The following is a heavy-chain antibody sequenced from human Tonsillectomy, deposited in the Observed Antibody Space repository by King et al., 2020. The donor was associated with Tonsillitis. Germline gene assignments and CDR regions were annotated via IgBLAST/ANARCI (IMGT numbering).Heavy chain of an antibody. J-gene: IGHJ5*02. CDR2: INPNSGST. CDR3: ARDGAAAGTDGGWFDP. V-gene: IGHV1-2*02. CDR1: GYTFTGYY. D-gene: IGHD6-13*01. Sequence: QLVQSGAEVKKPGASVKVSCKASGYTFTGYYMHWVRQAPGLGLEWMGWINPNSGSTNYAQKFQGRVTMTRDTSISTAYMELNRLRSDDTAVYYCARDGAAAGTDGGWFDPWGQGTLVTVSS.